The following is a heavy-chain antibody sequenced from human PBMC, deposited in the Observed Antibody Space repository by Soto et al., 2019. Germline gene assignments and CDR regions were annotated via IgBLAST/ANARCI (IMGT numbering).Heavy chain of an antibody. J-gene: IGHJ4*02. D-gene: IGHD5-18*01. CDR3: ARDLRHSYGYLEVDDY. CDR2: ISYDGSNK. Sequence: QVPLVESGGGVVQPGRSLRLSCAASGFTFSSYAMHWVRQAPGKGLEWVAVISYDGSNKYYADSVKGRFTIPRDNSKNTLYLQMTSLRAEDTAVYYCARDLRHSYGYLEVDDYWGQGTLVTVSS. V-gene: IGHV3-30-3*01. CDR1: GFTFSSYA.